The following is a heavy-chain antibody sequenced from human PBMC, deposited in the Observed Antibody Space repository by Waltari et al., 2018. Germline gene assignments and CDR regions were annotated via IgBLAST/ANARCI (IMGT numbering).Heavy chain of an antibody. CDR3: ARDLGLDYGSGNFYRNWFDP. V-gene: IGHV4-61*02. CDR2: ISTTGTA. D-gene: IGHD3-10*01. CDR1: GGSISRVDYF. Sequence: QVQLQESGPGLVRPSQTLSLTCPVSGGSISRVDYFWSWRRQPAGKGLEGIGRISTTGTANYNPSFNSRVTISVDTSKNQFSLNLRSVTAADTAVYYCARDLGLDYGSGNFYRNWFDPWGQGTLVTVSS. J-gene: IGHJ5*02.